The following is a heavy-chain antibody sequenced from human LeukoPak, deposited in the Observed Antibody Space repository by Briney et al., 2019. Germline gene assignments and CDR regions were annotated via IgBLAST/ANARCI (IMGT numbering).Heavy chain of an antibody. J-gene: IGHJ2*01. CDR1: GRSIGSSSFY. CDR2: IYYSGST. D-gene: IGHD6-13*01. CDR3: ARVYYSSSYDYWYFDL. V-gene: IGHV4-39*07. Sequence: SETLSLTCTVSGRSIGSSSFYWGWIRQPPGKGLEWIGSIYYSGSTYYNPSLKSRLTISVDTSKNQFSLKLSSVTAADTAVYYCARVYYSSSYDYWYFDLWGRGTLVTVSS.